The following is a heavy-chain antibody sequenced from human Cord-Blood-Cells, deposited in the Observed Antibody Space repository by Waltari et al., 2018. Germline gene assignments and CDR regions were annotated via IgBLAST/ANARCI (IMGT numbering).Heavy chain of an antibody. CDR1: GYSISSGYY. CDR3: ARCPIQLDY. CDR2: IYHSGST. J-gene: IGHJ4*02. V-gene: IGHV4-38-2*02. D-gene: IGHD6-6*01. Sequence: QVQLQESGPGLVKPSETLSLTCTVPGYSISSGYYWGWIRQPPGKGLEGIGSIYHSGSTYYNPSLKGRVTISVDTAKNQFSLKLSSVAAAEAAVYYCARCPIQLDYWGQGTLVTVSS.